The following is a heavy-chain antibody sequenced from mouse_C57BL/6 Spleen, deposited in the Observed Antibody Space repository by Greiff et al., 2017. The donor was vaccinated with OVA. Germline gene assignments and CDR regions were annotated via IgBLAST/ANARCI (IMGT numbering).Heavy chain of an antibody. Sequence: EVQVVESGAGLVKPGGSLKLSCAASGFTFSSYAMSWVRQTPEKRLEWVAYISSGGDYIYYADTVKGRFTISRDNARNTLYLQMSSLKSEDTAMYYCTRDDGYYDYWGQGTTLTVSS. J-gene: IGHJ2*01. D-gene: IGHD2-3*01. CDR3: TRDDGYYDY. CDR1: GFTFSSYA. V-gene: IGHV5-9-1*02. CDR2: ISSGGDYI.